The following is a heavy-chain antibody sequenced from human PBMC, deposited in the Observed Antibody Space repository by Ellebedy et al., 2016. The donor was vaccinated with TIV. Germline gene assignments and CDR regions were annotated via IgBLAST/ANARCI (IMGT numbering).Heavy chain of an antibody. D-gene: IGHD2-21*02. CDR3: ARDGAAYCGGDCSSPFDY. Sequence: PGGSLRLSCAASGFTFNSYSMNWVRQSPGKGLEWVAYISRSSNIYYADSVKGRFTISRDNAKNSLYLQMNSLRDEDTAVYYCARDGAAYCGGDCSSPFDYWGQGTLVTVSS. J-gene: IGHJ4*02. CDR1: GFTFNSYS. CDR2: ISRSSNI. V-gene: IGHV3-48*02.